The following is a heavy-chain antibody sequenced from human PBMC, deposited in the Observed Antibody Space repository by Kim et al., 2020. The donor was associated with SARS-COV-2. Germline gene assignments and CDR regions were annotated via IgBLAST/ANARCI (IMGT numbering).Heavy chain of an antibody. J-gene: IGHJ4*02. CDR2: ISSSSSTI. CDR1: GFTFSSYS. Sequence: GGSLRLSCAASGFTFSSYSMNWVRQAPGKGLEWVSYISSSSSTIYYADSVKGRFTISRDNAKNSLYLQMNSLRDEDTAVYYCARDGANWGFAVAYFDYWGQGTLVTVSS. V-gene: IGHV3-48*02. D-gene: IGHD7-27*01. CDR3: ARDGANWGFAVAYFDY.